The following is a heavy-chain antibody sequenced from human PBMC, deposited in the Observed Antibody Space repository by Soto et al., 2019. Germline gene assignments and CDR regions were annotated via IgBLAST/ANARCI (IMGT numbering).Heavy chain of an antibody. D-gene: IGHD4-17*01. CDR3: ARDSVTTTRIDY. CDR1: GYTFTSYY. CDR2: INPSGGST. Sequence: ASVKVSCKACGYTFTSYYMHWVRQAPGQGLEWMGIINPSGGSTSYAQKFQGRVTMTRDTSTSTVYMELSSLRSEDTAVYYCARDSVTTTRIDYWGQGTLVTVSS. J-gene: IGHJ4*02. V-gene: IGHV1-46*01.